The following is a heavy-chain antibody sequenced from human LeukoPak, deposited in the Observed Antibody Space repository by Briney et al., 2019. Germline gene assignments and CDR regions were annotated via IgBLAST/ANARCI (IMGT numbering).Heavy chain of an antibody. CDR1: GFTFSDYY. CDR3: ARQRSRNWFDP. Sequence: GSLRLSCAASGFTFSDYYMSWIRQPPGKGLEWIGYIYYSGSTNYNPSLKSRVTISVDTSKNQFSLKLSSVTAADTAVYYCARQRSRNWFDPWGQGTLVTVSS. CDR2: IYYSGST. D-gene: IGHD3-10*01. V-gene: IGHV4-59*08. J-gene: IGHJ5*02.